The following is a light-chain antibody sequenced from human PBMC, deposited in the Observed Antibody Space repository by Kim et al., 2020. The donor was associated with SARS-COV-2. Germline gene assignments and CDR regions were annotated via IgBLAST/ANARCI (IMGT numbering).Light chain of an antibody. V-gene: IGKV3-15*01. CDR2: GAS. CDR3: QQYDDWPPWT. J-gene: IGKJ1*01. Sequence: EIVMTQSPATLSVSPGETATLSCRASQSVSNNVAWYQQKPGQAPRLLIYGASIRATDVPARFSGSGSGTDFTLTISSLQSEDLAVYHCQQYDDWPPWTFGQGTKVDIK. CDR1: QSVSNN.